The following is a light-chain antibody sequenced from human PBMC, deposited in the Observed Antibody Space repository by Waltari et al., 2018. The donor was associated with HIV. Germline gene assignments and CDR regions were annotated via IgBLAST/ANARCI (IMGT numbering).Light chain of an antibody. CDR1: QSIRTN. V-gene: IGKV3D-15*01. Sequence: ILMTQSPVTLSVSPGERATLSCWASQSIRTNLAGYEQKPGQTPRLLIYGASTRATGTPARFSGSGSGTEFTLTISSLQSEDLAVYYCQQYHNWPITFGGGTKVEIK. CDR3: QQYHNWPIT. J-gene: IGKJ4*01. CDR2: GAS.